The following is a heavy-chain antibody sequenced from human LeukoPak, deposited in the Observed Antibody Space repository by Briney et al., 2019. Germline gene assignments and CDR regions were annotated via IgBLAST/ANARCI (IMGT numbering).Heavy chain of an antibody. Sequence: TPSETRSLTSTVSGGSISSHYWSWIRQPPGKRLEWIGYIYYSGNTDYNPSLNSRVTISIDTSRTQFSLRLRSVTAADSAVYYCARVAGFYDYWSAYPYYFYYWGPGTLGTVSS. V-gene: IGHV4-59*11. CDR3: ARVAGFYDYWSAYPYYFYY. J-gene: IGHJ4*02. CDR2: IYYSGNT. CDR1: GGSISSHY. D-gene: IGHD3-3*01.